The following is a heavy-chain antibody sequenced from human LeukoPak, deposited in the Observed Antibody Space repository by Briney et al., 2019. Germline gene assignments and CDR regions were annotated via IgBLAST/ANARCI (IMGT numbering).Heavy chain of an antibody. CDR1: GLTLGRQA. J-gene: IGHJ4*02. CDR3: AESPLGSGDYMFDY. V-gene: IGHV3-23*01. Sequence: LRLYCAGSGLTLGRQAMSWVRQAPGKGLEWVSTITSGRTTYYPDSAKGRFTISRDNSKNTVYLQMNSLRAEDTAIYHCAESPLGSGDYMFDYWGQGTLVTVSS. D-gene: IGHD4-17*01. CDR2: ITSGRTT.